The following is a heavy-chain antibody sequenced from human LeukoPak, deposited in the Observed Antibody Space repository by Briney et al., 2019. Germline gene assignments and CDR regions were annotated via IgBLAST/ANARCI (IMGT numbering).Heavy chain of an antibody. J-gene: IGHJ5*02. Sequence: EASVKVSCKSSGYTFTGYYMHWVRQAPGQGLEWMGWINPNSGGTNYAQKFQGRVTMTRDTSISTAYMELSSLRSEDTTVYYCARGPVVVPAAMPTLYNWFDPWGQGTLVTVSS. V-gene: IGHV1-2*02. D-gene: IGHD2-2*01. CDR2: INPNSGGT. CDR1: GYTFTGYY. CDR3: ARGPVVVPAAMPTLYNWFDP.